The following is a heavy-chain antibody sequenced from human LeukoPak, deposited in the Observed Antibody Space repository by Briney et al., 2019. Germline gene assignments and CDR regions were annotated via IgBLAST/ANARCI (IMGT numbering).Heavy chain of an antibody. Sequence: ASVKVSCKASGYTFSSYAMNWVRQAPGQGLEWMGWINTNTGNPTYDQGFTGRFVFSLDTSDSTANLQISGLKAEDTAVYYCARVSRKGYTNNWNPLGYFDYWGQGILVTVSS. CDR1: GYTFSSYA. J-gene: IGHJ4*02. V-gene: IGHV7-4-1*02. CDR3: ARVSRKGYTNNWNPLGYFDY. D-gene: IGHD1-1*01. CDR2: INTNTGNP.